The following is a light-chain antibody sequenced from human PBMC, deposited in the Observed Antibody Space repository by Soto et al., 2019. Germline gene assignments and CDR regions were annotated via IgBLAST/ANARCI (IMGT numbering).Light chain of an antibody. CDR2: GAF. CDR1: QSISGT. V-gene: IGKV3-15*01. J-gene: IGKJ1*01. Sequence: EIVMTQSPATMSVSPGERATLSCRASQSISGTLAWYQKKPGKAPRLLIYGAFTRATGFPARLSGSGYGTDLTLTITSMQSEDFEVYYCQQYDNSPWTFGHGTQVDIK. CDR3: QQYDNSPWT.